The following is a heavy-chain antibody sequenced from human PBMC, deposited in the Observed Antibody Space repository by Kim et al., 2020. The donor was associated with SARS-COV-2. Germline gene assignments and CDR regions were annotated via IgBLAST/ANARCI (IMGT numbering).Heavy chain of an antibody. CDR2: ISWNSGSI. CDR1: GFTFDDYA. J-gene: IGHJ4*02. V-gene: IGHV3-9*01. Sequence: GGSLRLSCAASGFTFDDYAMHWVRQAPGKGLEWVSGISWNSGSIGYADSVKGRFTISRDNAKNSLYLQMNSLRAEDTALYYCAKDILYSSSRPGSFFDYWGQGTLVTVSS. D-gene: IGHD6-13*01. CDR3: AKDILYSSSRPGSFFDY.